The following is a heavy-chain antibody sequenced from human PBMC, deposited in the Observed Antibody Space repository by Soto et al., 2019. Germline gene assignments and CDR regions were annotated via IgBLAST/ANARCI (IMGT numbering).Heavy chain of an antibody. CDR1: GFIVSDNY. V-gene: IGHV3-66*01. CDR2: IYSSGDT. Sequence: EVQLVESGGGLVQPGGALRLSCAASGFIVSDNYMSWVRQAPGKGLEWISVIYSSGDTYYADSLKGRLTISTDNSRNTLYLQINGLIVEDTAIYYCARDPGYGRGVSFDPWGQGIPVTVSS. CDR3: ARDPGYGRGVSFDP. J-gene: IGHJ5*02. D-gene: IGHD2-8*01.